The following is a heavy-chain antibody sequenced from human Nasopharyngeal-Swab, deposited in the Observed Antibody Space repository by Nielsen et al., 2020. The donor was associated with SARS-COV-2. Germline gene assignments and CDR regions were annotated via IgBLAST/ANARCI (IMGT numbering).Heavy chain of an antibody. CDR1: GYDFAGYW. CDR2: IYPNHSGT. J-gene: IGHJ5*02. Sequence: GGSLRLSCKTSGYDFAGYWIAWVRQKPGQGLEWMGIIYPNHSGTKYTPSFRGQVTFSVDKTISTAYLQWSNLEASDTAMYYCARNMGYFHTSIWLVPWGQGTLVTVSS. CDR3: ARNMGYFHTSIWLVP. V-gene: IGHV5-51*01. D-gene: IGHD2/OR15-2a*01.